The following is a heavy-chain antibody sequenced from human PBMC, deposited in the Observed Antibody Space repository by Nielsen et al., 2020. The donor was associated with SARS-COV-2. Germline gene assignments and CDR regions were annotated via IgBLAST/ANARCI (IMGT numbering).Heavy chain of an antibody. CDR2: ISNDGNNK. CDR3: ARAPIYCGSTKCYGDWFDP. J-gene: IGHJ5*02. V-gene: IGHV3-30-3*01. Sequence: WIRQPPGKGLEWVAIISNDGNNKYYADSVRGRFTISRDNPKNTLYLQMNSLRPEDTAMYYCARAPIYCGSTKCYGDWFDPWGQGTLVTVSS. D-gene: IGHD2-2*01.